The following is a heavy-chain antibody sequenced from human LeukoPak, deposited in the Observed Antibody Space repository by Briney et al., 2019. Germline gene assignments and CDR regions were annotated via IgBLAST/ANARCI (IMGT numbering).Heavy chain of an antibody. V-gene: IGHV3-7*01. CDR2: IKQDGSEK. CDR3: ARVAGDHGAAFDI. CDR1: GLTFSSYW. J-gene: IGHJ3*02. D-gene: IGHD6-19*01. Sequence: GGSLRLSCAASGLTFSSYWMSWVRQAPGKGLEWVANIKQDGSEKYYVGSVKGRFTISRDNAKNSLYLQMNSLRAEDTAVYYCARVAGDHGAAFDIWGQGTMVTVSS.